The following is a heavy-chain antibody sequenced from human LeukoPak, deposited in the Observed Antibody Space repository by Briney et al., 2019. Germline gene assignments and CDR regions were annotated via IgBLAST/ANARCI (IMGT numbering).Heavy chain of an antibody. D-gene: IGHD3-3*01. CDR1: GFTFSGYP. J-gene: IGHJ4*02. CDR3: ARDQYDTWSRRGNFDS. Sequence: GGSLRLSCAASGFTFSGYPIHWVRQAPGKGLEWVAVISYDGSNKYYADSVKGRFTISRDNSKNTLYLQMNSLRAEDTAVYYCARDQYDTWSRRGNFDSWGQGTLVIVSS. V-gene: IGHV3-30-3*01. CDR2: ISYDGSNK.